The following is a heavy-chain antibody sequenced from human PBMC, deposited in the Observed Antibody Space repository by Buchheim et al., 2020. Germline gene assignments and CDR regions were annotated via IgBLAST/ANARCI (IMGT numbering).Heavy chain of an antibody. V-gene: IGHV3-21*01. D-gene: IGHD3-3*01. CDR3: ARDRHYDFWSGRHYFDY. CDR1: GFTFSSYS. Sequence: EVQLVESGGGLVKPGGSLRLSCAASGFTFSSYSMNWVRQAPGKGLEWVSSISSSSSYIYYADSVKGRFTISRDNATNSLYLQMNSLRAEDTAVYYCARDRHYDFWSGRHYFDYWGQGTL. J-gene: IGHJ4*02. CDR2: ISSSSSYI.